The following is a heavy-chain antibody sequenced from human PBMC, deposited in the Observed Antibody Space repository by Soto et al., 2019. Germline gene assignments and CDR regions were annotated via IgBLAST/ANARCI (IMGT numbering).Heavy chain of an antibody. J-gene: IGHJ5*02. V-gene: IGHV3-48*02. CDR3: AREGGNLTWFDP. Sequence: EVQLVESGGGLVQPGGSLRLSCAASGFTFSSYSMNWVRQAPGKGLEWVSYISSSSSTIYSADSVKGRLTTSRDNAKNSLYLQMNSLRDEDTAVYYCAREGGNLTWFDPWGQGTLVTVSS. CDR1: GFTFSSYS. D-gene: IGHD1-26*01. CDR2: ISSSSSTI.